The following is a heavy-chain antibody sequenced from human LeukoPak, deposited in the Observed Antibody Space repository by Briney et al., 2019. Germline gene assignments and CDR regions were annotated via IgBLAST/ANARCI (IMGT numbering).Heavy chain of an antibody. CDR1: GFTFSDYY. J-gene: IGHJ4*02. D-gene: IGHD4-17*01. V-gene: IGHV3-11*06. Sequence: GGSLRLSCAASGFTFSDYYMSWIRQAPGKGLEWVSYISSSSSYTNYADSVKGRFTISRDNAKNSLYLQMNSLRAEDTAVYYCASSDYGDYILDYWGQGTLVTVSS. CDR2: ISSSSSYT. CDR3: ASSDYGDYILDY.